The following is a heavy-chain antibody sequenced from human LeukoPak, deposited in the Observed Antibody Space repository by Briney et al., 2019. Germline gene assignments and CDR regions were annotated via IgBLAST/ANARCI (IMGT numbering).Heavy chain of an antibody. D-gene: IGHD3-3*01. V-gene: IGHV3-23*01. CDR3: AKGYTYYDFWSGLYGMDG. CDR1: GFTFSSYA. Sequence: PGGSLRLSCAASGFTFSSYAMSWVRQAPGKGLEWVSAISGSGGSTYYADSVKGRFTISRDNSKNTLYLQMNSLRAEDTAVYYCAKGYTYYDFWSGLYGMDGWGQGTTVTVSS. J-gene: IGHJ6*02. CDR2: ISGSGGST.